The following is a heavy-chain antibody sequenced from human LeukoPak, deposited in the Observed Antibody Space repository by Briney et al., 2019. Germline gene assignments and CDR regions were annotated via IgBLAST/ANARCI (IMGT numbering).Heavy chain of an antibody. CDR2: FDPEDGET. V-gene: IGHV1-24*01. Sequence: ASVKVSYKVSGYTLTELSMHWVRQAPGKGLEWMGGFDPEDGETIYAQKFQGRVTMTEDTSTDTAYMELSSLRSEDTAVYYCATVGGCSSTSCYNYYYYMDVWGKGTTVTVSS. J-gene: IGHJ6*03. D-gene: IGHD2-2*02. CDR3: ATVGGCSSTSCYNYYYYMDV. CDR1: GYTLTELS.